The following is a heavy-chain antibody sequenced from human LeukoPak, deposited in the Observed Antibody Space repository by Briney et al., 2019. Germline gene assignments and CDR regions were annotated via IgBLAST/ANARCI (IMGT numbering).Heavy chain of an antibody. J-gene: IGHJ4*02. Sequence: ETSETLSLTCTVSGGSISSYYWSWIRQPPGKGLEWIGYIYYSGSTNYNPSLKSRVTISVDTSKNQFSLKLSSVTAADTAVYYCARDSSWYFDYWGQGTLVTVSS. V-gene: IGHV4-59*12. CDR3: ARDSSWYFDY. CDR1: GGSISSYY. CDR2: IYYSGST. D-gene: IGHD6-19*01.